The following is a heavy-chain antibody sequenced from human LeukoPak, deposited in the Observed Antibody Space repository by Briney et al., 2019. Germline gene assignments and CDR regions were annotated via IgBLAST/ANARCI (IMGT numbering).Heavy chain of an antibody. CDR2: IYYTGST. J-gene: IGHJ3*02. CDR3: ARRVVVVTANDKSDAFDM. Sequence: SETLSLTCTVSGGSISTYYWNWIRQPPGEGLEWIGYIYYTGSTKSNPSLKSRVTISLDTYKNQFSLNLSSVTAADTAVYYCARRVVVVTANDKSDAFDMWGQGTVVTVSP. D-gene: IGHD2-15*01. V-gene: IGHV4-59*01. CDR1: GGSISTYY.